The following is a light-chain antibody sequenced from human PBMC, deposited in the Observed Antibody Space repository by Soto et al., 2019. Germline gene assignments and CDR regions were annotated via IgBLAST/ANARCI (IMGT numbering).Light chain of an antibody. CDR3: QQYGSSPWT. CDR1: QTVSNSY. J-gene: IGKJ1*01. CDR2: GAS. Sequence: EIVLTQSPGTLSLSPGERATLSCRASQTVSNSYIAWYQRKPGQAPRLLIYGASSRATGIPHRVSGSVSGTHFTLTIGRLEPEDFAVYYCQQYGSSPWTFDQGTKVEIK. V-gene: IGKV3-20*01.